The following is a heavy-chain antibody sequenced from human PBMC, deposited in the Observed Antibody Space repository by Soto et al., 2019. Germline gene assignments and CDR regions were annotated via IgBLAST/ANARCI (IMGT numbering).Heavy chain of an antibody. CDR1: GGSLGTLE. D-gene: IGHD3-22*01. V-gene: IGHV1-69*12. J-gene: IGHJ4*02. CDR3: ARGATPHSRAWHD. Sequence: QVQLVQSGAEVKKPGSSVKVSCKASGGSLGTLEINWVRQAPGQGLEWMGGIVPIFNTAKFAPKFQGRVILIADESTATGYMIRTSLTPADTPVYYCARGATPHSRAWHDWCQGTLVTVS. CDR2: IVPIFNTA.